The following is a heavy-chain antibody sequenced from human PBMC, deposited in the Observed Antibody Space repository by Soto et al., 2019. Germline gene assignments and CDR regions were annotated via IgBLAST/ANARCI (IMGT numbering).Heavy chain of an antibody. CDR2: MYHSGST. CDR1: GGSISSGGYS. V-gene: IGHV4-30-2*01. D-gene: IGHD1-26*01. Sequence: SETLSLTCAVSGGSISSGGYSWSWIRQPPGKGLEWIGYMYHSGSTYYNPSLKSRVTISIDRSKNQFSLKLSSVTAADTAVYYCARRSGSYFSTIFDYWGQGTLVTVSS. J-gene: IGHJ4*02. CDR3: ARRSGSYFSTIFDY.